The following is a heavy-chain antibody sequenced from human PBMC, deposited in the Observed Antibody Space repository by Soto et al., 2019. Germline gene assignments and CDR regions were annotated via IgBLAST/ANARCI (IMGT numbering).Heavy chain of an antibody. V-gene: IGHV4-59*12. CDR3: ARGLPVHFYDILTGYPRNDAFDI. Sequence: PSETLSLTCTVSGGSISSYYWSWIRQPPGKGLEWIGYIYHSGSTNYNPSLKSRVTISVDKSKNQFSLKLSSVTAADTAVYYCARGLPVHFYDILTGYPRNDAFDIWGQGTMVTVSS. CDR2: IYHSGST. CDR1: GGSISSYY. J-gene: IGHJ3*02. D-gene: IGHD3-9*01.